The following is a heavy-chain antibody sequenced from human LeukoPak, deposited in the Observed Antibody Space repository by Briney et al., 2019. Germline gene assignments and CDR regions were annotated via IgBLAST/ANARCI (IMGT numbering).Heavy chain of an antibody. Sequence: GASVKVSCKVSGYTLTELSMHWVRHAPGKGLEWMGGFDPEDGETIYAQKFQGRVTMTEDTSTDTAYMELSSLRSEDTAVYYCATGAADTAMVPFDYWGQGTLVTVSS. CDR2: FDPEDGET. CDR3: ATGAADTAMVPFDY. D-gene: IGHD5-18*01. V-gene: IGHV1-24*01. CDR1: GYTLTELS. J-gene: IGHJ4*02.